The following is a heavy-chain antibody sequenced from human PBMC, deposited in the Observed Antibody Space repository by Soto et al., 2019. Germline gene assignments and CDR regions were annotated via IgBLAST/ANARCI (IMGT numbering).Heavy chain of an antibody. V-gene: IGHV3-48*03. Sequence: GWSLRLACVSSGFDFISYEMNWVRQAPGKGLEWVSNIRANDESIYYADSVKGRVSVSRDNAKDSLFLEMNSLRVDDTAVYYCARETLRDAIDIWGQGTMVTVSS. CDR2: IRANDESI. CDR1: GFDFISYE. J-gene: IGHJ3*02. CDR3: ARETLRDAIDI.